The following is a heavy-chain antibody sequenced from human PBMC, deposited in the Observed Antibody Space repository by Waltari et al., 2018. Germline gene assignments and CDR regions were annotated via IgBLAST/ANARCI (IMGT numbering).Heavy chain of an antibody. J-gene: IGHJ3*02. V-gene: IGHV7-4-1*02. CDR3: ARGGMLPGITMVQGATDAFDI. Sequence: QVQLVQSGSELKKPGASVKVSCKASGYTFTSYAMNWVRQAPGQGLEWMGWINTNTGNPTYAQGFTGRFVFSLDTSVSTAYLQISSLKAEDTAVYYCARGGMLPGITMVQGATDAFDIWGQGTMVTVSS. CDR1: GYTFTSYA. D-gene: IGHD3-10*01. CDR2: INTNTGNP.